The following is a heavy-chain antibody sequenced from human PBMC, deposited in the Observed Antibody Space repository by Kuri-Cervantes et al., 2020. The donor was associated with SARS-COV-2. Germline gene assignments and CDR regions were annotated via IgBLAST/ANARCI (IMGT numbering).Heavy chain of an antibody. CDR3: ARHYAFDNFHK. CDR1: GASISGSTYY. V-gene: IGHV4-39*01. J-gene: IGHJ4*02. CDR2: IYESGDT. Sequence: SETLSLTCTVSGASISGSTYYWGWIRQSPGKGLEWIGSIYESGDTYYSSSLKSRLSLSVDTSRNQFSLRLTSVTAADTAIDYCARHYAFDNFHKWGQGAQVTVSS. D-gene: IGHD1-1*01.